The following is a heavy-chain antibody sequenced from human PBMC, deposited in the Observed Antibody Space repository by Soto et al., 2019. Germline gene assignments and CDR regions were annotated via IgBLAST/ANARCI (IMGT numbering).Heavy chain of an antibody. CDR3: ASRLTPRLGFFYRIEV. D-gene: IGHD7-27*01. V-gene: IGHV1-69*02. CDR2: IIPILGIA. Sequence: QVQLVQSGAEVKKPGSSVKVSCKASGGTFSSYTISWVRQAPGQGLEWMGRIIPILGIANYAQKFQGRVTNTADKTTSTSYKGLSRLRSGDTAVYYCASRLTPRLGFFYRIEVLGPRTTVTLPS. J-gene: IGHJ6*01. CDR1: GGTFSSYT.